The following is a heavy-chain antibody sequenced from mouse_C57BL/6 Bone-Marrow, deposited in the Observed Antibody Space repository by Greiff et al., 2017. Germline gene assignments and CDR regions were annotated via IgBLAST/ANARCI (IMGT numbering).Heavy chain of an antibody. CDR1: GYTFTNYN. CDR3: ARTHVYYGSSMDFDY. V-gene: IGHV1-18*01. D-gene: IGHD1-1*01. CDR2: MNPNDGGP. Sequence: VQLKEPGPELVKPGASVKLPCKASGYTFTNYNMDWVKQSHGQSLEWIGMMNPNDGGPIYNQKFKGEATLSVDKSSSTAYMELRSLTSEDTAVYYCARTHVYYGSSMDFDYRGQCTTLTVAS. J-gene: IGHJ2*01.